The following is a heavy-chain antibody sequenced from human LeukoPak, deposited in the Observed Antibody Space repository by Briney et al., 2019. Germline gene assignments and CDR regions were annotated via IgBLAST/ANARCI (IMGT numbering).Heavy chain of an antibody. CDR1: GGSISSSSYY. CDR3: ARSASIVGATDAFDI. D-gene: IGHD1-26*01. Sequence: SETLSLTCTVSGGSISSSSYYWGWIRQPPGKGLEWIGSIYYSGSTYYNPSLKSRVTISVDTSKNQFSLRLSSVTAADTAVYYCARSASIVGATDAFDIWGQGTMVTVSS. CDR2: IYYSGST. J-gene: IGHJ3*02. V-gene: IGHV4-39*01.